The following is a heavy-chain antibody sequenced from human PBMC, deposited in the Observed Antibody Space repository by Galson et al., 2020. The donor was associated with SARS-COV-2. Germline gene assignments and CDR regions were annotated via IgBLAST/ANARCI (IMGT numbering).Heavy chain of an antibody. CDR1: GFTFSSYS. CDR3: SGGSRGSSAAFEY. V-gene: IGHV3-21*01. J-gene: IGHJ4*02. Sequence: TSETLRLSCAASGFTFSSYSMNWVRHAPRKGQEWVSSISSSSSYIYNDDSVKGRCTISRDNAKNSLYLQTNSRGAEDTAVYYCSGGSRGSSAAFEYGGQGTLVIVSS. CDR2: ISSSSSYI. D-gene: IGHD6-6*01.